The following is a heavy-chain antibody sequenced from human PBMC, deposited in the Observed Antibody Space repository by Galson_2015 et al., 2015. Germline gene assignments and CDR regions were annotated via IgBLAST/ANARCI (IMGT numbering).Heavy chain of an antibody. CDR1: GYTFTSYA. D-gene: IGHD3-10*01. V-gene: IGHV1-3*01. CDR3: AREHYYGAGIQS. CDR2: INAGNGNT. J-gene: IGHJ3*01. Sequence: SVKVSCKASGYTFTSYAMHWVRQAPGQRLEWMGWINAGNGNTKYSQKFQGRVTITRDTSASTAYMELSGLRSEDTAVYYCAREHYYGAGIQSWGQGTMVTVSS.